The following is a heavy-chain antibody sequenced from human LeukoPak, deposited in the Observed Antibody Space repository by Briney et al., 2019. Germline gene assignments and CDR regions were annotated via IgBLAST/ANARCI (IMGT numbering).Heavy chain of an antibody. CDR2: IYYSGST. CDR1: GASISSYY. D-gene: IGHD5-12*01. V-gene: IGHV4-59*01. CDR3: PRGGYSGYDPFDY. J-gene: IGHJ4*02. Sequence: MASETLSPTCTVSGASISSYYWSWIRQPPGKGLEWIGYIYYSGSTNYNPYLKSRVTISVDTSKNQFSLKLSSVAAADTAVYYCPRGGYSGYDPFDYWGQGTLVTVSS.